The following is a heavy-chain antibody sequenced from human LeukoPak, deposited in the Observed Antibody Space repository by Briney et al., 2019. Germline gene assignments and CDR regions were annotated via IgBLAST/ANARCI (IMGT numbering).Heavy chain of an antibody. CDR3: AKKWGGGIDYLTH. V-gene: IGHV3-23*01. CDR2: LTGSGGTT. Sequence: GGSLRLSCAASGLTCSNYPMSWVRQAPGKGLEWVSPLTGSGGTTDSADSVRGRFTTSRDNTKNTLHLQMNSLRAEDTAVYYCAKKWGGGIDYLTHRGQGTLVTVSS. D-gene: IGHD1-26*01. CDR1: GLTCSNYP. J-gene: IGHJ4*02.